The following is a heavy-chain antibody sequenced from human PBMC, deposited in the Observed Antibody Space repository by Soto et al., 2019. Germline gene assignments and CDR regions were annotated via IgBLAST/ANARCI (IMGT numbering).Heavy chain of an antibody. V-gene: IGHV2-5*02. J-gene: IGHJ5*02. CDR3: AHVGYCISFSCTEWFDP. CDR1: GFSLSTSGVG. CDR2: IYWDDDK. Sequence: QITLKESGPTLVKPTQTLTLTCTFSGFSLSTSGVGVGWIRQPPGKALEWLALIYWDDDKRYSPSLKSRLTTTKDTSKNQVVLTMTNMDPVDTATYYCAHVGYCISFSCTEWFDPGGQGTLVTVSS. D-gene: IGHD2-2*01.